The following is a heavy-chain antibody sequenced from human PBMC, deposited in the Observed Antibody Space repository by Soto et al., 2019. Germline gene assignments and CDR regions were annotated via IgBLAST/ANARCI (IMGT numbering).Heavy chain of an antibody. Sequence: GESLKISCEGSGYSFATYWIAWVRQMPGKGLEWMGIIFPADSDTRYSPSFQGQVTISADKSIGTAYLQWSSLRASDTAMYYCARQYADTSMGGYYYYGLDVWGQGTTVTAP. D-gene: IGHD5-18*01. CDR2: IFPADSDT. V-gene: IGHV5-51*01. J-gene: IGHJ6*02. CDR1: GYSFATYW. CDR3: ARQYADTSMGGYYYYGLDV.